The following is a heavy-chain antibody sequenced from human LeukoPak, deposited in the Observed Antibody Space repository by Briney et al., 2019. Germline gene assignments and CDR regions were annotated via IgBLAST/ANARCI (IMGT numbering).Heavy chain of an antibody. CDR1: GYTFTSYD. V-gene: IGHV1-8*01. J-gene: IGHJ4*02. D-gene: IGHD3-3*01. CDR3: ARVERITIFGVVSYFFDY. CDR2: MNPNSGNT. Sequence: ASVKVSCKASGYTFTSYDINWVRQATGQGLEWMGWMNPNSGNTGYAQKFQGRATMTRNTSISTAYMELSSLRSEDTAVYYCARVERITIFGVVSYFFDYWGQGTLVTVSS.